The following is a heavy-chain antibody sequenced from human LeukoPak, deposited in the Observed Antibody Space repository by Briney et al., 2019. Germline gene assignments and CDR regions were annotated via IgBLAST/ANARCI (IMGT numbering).Heavy chain of an antibody. CDR3: AIYSPRGGYYDSSGYPDY. CDR2: IFPGDSDT. CDR1: GYSFTSYY. Sequence: GESLKISCKGSGYSFTSYYIGWVRQMPGKGLEWMGIIFPGDSDTRYSPSFQGQVTISVDKSISTAYLQWSSLKASDTAMYYCAIYSPRGGYYDSSGYPDYWGQGTLVTVSS. V-gene: IGHV5-51*01. D-gene: IGHD3-22*01. J-gene: IGHJ4*02.